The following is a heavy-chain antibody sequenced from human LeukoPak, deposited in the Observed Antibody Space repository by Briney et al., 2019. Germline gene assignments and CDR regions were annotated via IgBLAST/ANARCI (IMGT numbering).Heavy chain of an antibody. CDR3: ARTTVTPSWFDP. CDR1: GFTFSSYS. D-gene: IGHD4-17*01. J-gene: IGHJ5*02. V-gene: IGHV3-21*01. Sequence: PGGSLRLSCAASGFTFSSYSMNWVRQAPGKGLEWVSSISSSSAYIYYADSVKGRFTISRDNANNSLYLQMNSLRAEDTAVYFCARTTVTPSWFDPWGQGTLVTVSS. CDR2: ISSSSAYI.